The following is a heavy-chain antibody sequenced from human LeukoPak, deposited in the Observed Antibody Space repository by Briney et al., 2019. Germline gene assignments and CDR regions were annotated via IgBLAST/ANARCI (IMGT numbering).Heavy chain of an antibody. Sequence: RSQTLSLTCAISGDIVSSNSVTWNWIRQSPSRGLEWLGRTYYRSKWSSGYAESVKSRLTISPDTSKNQFSLQLRSVTPGDTAVYYCARSQTGGTFGYWGQGALVTVSS. V-gene: IGHV6-1*01. CDR2: TYYRSKWSS. D-gene: IGHD1/OR15-1a*01. J-gene: IGHJ4*02. CDR1: GDIVSSNSVT. CDR3: ARSQTGGTFGY.